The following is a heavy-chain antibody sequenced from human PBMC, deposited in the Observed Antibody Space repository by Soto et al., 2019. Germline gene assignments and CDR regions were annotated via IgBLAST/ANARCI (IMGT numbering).Heavy chain of an antibody. V-gene: IGHV4-34*01. J-gene: IGHJ5*02. CDR1: GGSFSGYY. Sequence: QVQLQQWGAGLLKPSETLSLTCAVYGGSFSGYYWSWIRQPPGKGLEWIGEINHSGSTNYNPSLKSRVTISVDTSKNQFSLKLSSVTAADTAAYYCARGEYYGSGTWFDPWGQGTLVTVSS. D-gene: IGHD3-10*01. CDR3: ARGEYYGSGTWFDP. CDR2: INHSGST.